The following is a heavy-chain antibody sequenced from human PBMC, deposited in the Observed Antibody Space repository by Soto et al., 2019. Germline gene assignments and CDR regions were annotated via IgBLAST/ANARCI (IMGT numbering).Heavy chain of an antibody. CDR1: GGSISSYY. Sequence: QVQLQESGPGLVKPSETLSLTCTVSGGSISSYYWSWIRQPPGKGLEWIGYIYYSGSTNYNPSLKSRVTIAVDTSKNQFSLKLSSVTAADTAVYYCARDRYSGHWYFDLWGRGTLVTVSS. V-gene: IGHV4-59*01. D-gene: IGHD1-26*01. CDR2: IYYSGST. J-gene: IGHJ2*01. CDR3: ARDRYSGHWYFDL.